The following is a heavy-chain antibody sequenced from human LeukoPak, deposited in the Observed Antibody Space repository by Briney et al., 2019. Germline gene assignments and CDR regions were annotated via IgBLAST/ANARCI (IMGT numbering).Heavy chain of an antibody. Sequence: SGTLSLTCAVFGGSFSNYYWSWIRQPPGKGLEWIGEINHSGSTNYNPSLKSRITISVDTSKNQFSLKLSSVTAADTAVYYCARVIPHDFWSGYSSPDAFDIWGQGTMVTVSS. V-gene: IGHV4-34*01. CDR3: ARVIPHDFWSGYSSPDAFDI. J-gene: IGHJ3*02. D-gene: IGHD3-3*01. CDR1: GGSFSNYY. CDR2: INHSGST.